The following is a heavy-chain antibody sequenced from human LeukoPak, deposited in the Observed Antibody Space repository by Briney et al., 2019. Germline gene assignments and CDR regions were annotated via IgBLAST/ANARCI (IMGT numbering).Heavy chain of an antibody. CDR2: ISSSGSTI. CDR3: ARVPFCSNEGSFDY. V-gene: IGHV3-48*03. Sequence: GGSLRLSCAASGFTFSSYEMNWVRQAPGKGLEWVSYISSSGSTIYYADSVKGRFTISRDNAKNSLYLQMNSLRAEDTAVYYCARVPFCSNEGSFDYWGQGTLVTVSS. CDR1: GFTFSSYE. D-gene: IGHD4-11*01. J-gene: IGHJ4*02.